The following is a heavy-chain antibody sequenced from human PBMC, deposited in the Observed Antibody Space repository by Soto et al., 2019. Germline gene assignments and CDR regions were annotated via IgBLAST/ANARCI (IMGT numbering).Heavy chain of an antibody. V-gene: IGHV3-23*01. D-gene: IGHD3-16*01. CDR2: ISGGGGGT. Sequence: EVHLLESGGGLVQPGGSLRLSCAASGFTFSNNAMSWVRQAPGKGLEWVSAISGGGGGTHYADSVKGRFTISRDNSKNTLYLQLNSLGADDTAVYFCAKGGGSFDYWGQGTLVTVSS. J-gene: IGHJ4*02. CDR3: AKGGGSFDY. CDR1: GFTFSNNA.